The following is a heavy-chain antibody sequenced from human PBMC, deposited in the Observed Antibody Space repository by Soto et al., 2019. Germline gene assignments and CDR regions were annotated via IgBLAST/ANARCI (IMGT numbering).Heavy chain of an antibody. V-gene: IGHV3-11*01. Sequence: PGGSLRLSCAASGFTFSDYYMSWIRQAPGKGLEWVSYISSSGSTIYYADSVKGRFTISRDNAKNSLYLQMNSLRAEDTAVYYCARASTPLLRFLEWLSWFDSWGQGTLVTVSS. CDR1: GFTFSDYY. CDR2: ISSSGSTI. D-gene: IGHD3-3*01. CDR3: ARASTPLLRFLEWLSWFDS. J-gene: IGHJ5*01.